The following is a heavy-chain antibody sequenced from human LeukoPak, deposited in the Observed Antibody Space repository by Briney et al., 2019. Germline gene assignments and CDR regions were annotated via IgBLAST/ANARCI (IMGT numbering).Heavy chain of an antibody. V-gene: IGHV4-34*01. D-gene: IGHD3-10*01. CDR3: ARVGADGSGFLFDY. Sequence: SETLSLTCAVYGGSFSGYYWSWIRQPPGKGLEWIGEINHSGSTNYNPSLKSRLTISVDTSKNQFSLKLSSVTAADTAVYYCARVGADGSGFLFDYWGQGTLVTVSS. CDR2: INHSGST. CDR1: GGSFSGYY. J-gene: IGHJ4*02.